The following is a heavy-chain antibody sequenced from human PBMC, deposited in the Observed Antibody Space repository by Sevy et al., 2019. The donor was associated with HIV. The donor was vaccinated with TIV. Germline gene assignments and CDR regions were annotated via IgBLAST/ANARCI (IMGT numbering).Heavy chain of an antibody. CDR1: GYTFTSYG. J-gene: IGHJ1*01. V-gene: IGHV1-18*01. Sequence: ASVKVSGKASGYTFTSYGISWVRQAPGQGLEWMGWISAYNGNTNYAQKLQGRVTMTTDTSTRKAYRELRSLRSDDTAVYYCASCYYYDSSGYPEWEYFQHWGQGTLVTVSS. D-gene: IGHD3-22*01. CDR2: ISAYNGNT. CDR3: ASCYYYDSSGYPEWEYFQH.